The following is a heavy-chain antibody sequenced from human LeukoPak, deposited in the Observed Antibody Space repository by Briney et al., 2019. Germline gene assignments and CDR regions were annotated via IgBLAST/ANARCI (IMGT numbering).Heavy chain of an antibody. CDR3: ARRGLIAAPDY. CDR1: GFTFTNAW. D-gene: IGHD6-13*01. J-gene: IGHJ4*02. CDR2: ISYDGSNK. Sequence: GGSLRLSCAASGFTFTNAWMSWVRQAPGKGLEWVAVISYDGSNKYYADSVKGRFTISRDNSKNTLYLQMNSLRAEDTAVYYCARRGLIAAPDYWGQGTLVTVSS. V-gene: IGHV3-30*03.